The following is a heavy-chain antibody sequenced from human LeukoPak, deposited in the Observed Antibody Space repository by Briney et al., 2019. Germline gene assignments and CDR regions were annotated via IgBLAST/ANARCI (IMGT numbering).Heavy chain of an antibody. CDR3: ARSRREDDILTGFYNPYYNCAMDV. Sequence: ASVKVSCKASGYTFTDYYMHWVRQAPGQGLEWMGWINPNIGGTNYAQKSQGRVIMTRDTSISTAYMELSRLRSDDTAVYYCARSRREDDILTGFYNPYYNCAMDVWGQGTTVTVSS. V-gene: IGHV1-2*02. J-gene: IGHJ6*02. CDR1: GYTFTDYY. D-gene: IGHD3-9*01. CDR2: INPNIGGT.